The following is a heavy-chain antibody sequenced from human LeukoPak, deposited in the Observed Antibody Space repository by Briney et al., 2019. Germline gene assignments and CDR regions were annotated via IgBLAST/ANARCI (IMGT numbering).Heavy chain of an antibody. Sequence: GGSLRLSCAASGFTFSSYDMHWVRHATGKGLEWVSAIGTAGDTYYPGSVKGRFTISRENAKNSLYLQMNSLRAEDTAVYYCARAPIAAAGTIYFDYWGQGTLVTVSS. CDR3: ARAPIAAAGTIYFDY. CDR2: IGTAGDT. J-gene: IGHJ4*02. CDR1: GFTFSSYD. D-gene: IGHD6-13*01. V-gene: IGHV3-13*01.